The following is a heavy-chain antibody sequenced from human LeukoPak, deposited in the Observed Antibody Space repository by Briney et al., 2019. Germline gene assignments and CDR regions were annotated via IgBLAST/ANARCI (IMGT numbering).Heavy chain of an antibody. D-gene: IGHD5-18*01. CDR1: GGSFSGYY. V-gene: IGHV4-34*01. J-gene: IGHJ4*02. CDR2: INHSGST. CDR3: ARGRTPPSFSYGYPYYFDY. Sequence: KPSETLSLTCAVYGGSFSGYYWSWIRQPPGKGLEWIGEINHSGSTNYNPSLKSRVTISVDTSKNQFSLKLSSVTAADTAVYYCARGRTPPSFSYGYPYYFDYWGQGTLVTVSS.